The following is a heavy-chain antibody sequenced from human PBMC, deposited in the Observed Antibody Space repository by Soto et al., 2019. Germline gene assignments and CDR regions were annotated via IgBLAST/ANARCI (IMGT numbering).Heavy chain of an antibody. CDR2: ISPKSGGT. CDR3: ARGETGNYDFWSGYPHYYYYGMDV. J-gene: IGHJ6*02. Sequence: GASVKVSCKASGYTFTGYYMHWVRQAPGQGFEWMGRISPKSGGTNYAQKFQGRVTMTWDTSLNTAYMELSSLISEDTAVYYCARGETGNYDFWSGYPHYYYYGMDVWGQGTTVTVSS. CDR1: GYTFTGYY. V-gene: IGHV1-2*02. D-gene: IGHD3-3*01.